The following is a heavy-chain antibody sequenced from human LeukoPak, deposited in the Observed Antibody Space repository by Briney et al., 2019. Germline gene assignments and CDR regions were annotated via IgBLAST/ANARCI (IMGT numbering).Heavy chain of an antibody. J-gene: IGHJ3*02. V-gene: IGHV7-4-1*02. CDR2: INTNTGNP. CDR1: GYTFTSYA. D-gene: IGHD2-15*01. CDR3: ARLPPQVESCSGGSCYSGHGAFDI. Sequence: GASVKVSCKASGYTFTSYAMNWVRQAPGQGLEWMGWINTNTGNPTYAQGFTGRFVFSLDTSVSTAYPQISSLKAEDTAVYYCARLPPQVESCSGGSCYSGHGAFDIWGQGTMVTVSS.